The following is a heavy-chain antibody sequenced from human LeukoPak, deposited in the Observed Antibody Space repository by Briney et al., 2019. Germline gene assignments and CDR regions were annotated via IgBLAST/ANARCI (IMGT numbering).Heavy chain of an antibody. CDR1: GFTLSGAA. CDR2: IRSKADSYTT. V-gene: IGHV3-73*01. CDR3: RAAVAGDYFDL. J-gene: IGHJ2*01. Sequence: GGSLKLSCAASGFTLSGAAMHWVRQASGKGLEWLGRIRSKADSYTTAYAASVKGRFSVSRDNSKNAAYLQMNSLKTEDTAVYYCRAAVAGDYFDLWGRGTLVTVSS. D-gene: IGHD6-19*01.